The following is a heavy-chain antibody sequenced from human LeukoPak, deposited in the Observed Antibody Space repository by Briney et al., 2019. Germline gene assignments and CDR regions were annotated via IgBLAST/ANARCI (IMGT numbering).Heavy chain of an antibody. CDR3: ARGRDPY. D-gene: IGHD5-24*01. V-gene: IGHV4-34*01. J-gene: IGHJ4*02. CDR2: INHNGST. CDR1: GVSFSGYY. Sequence: SETLSLTCAVYGVSFSGYYWTWIRQPPGRGLEWIGEINHNGSTNYNPSLKSRVTISVDTSKSQFSLKLNSVTAADTAMYYCARGRDPYWGQGTLVTVSS.